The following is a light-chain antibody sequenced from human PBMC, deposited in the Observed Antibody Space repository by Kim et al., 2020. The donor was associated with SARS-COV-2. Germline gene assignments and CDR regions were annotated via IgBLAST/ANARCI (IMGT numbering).Light chain of an antibody. Sequence: SASVGDRFTTTCRASQGIDNYLAWYQQKPGKVPKLLIYGASTLQPGVPSRFSGSASGTDFTLTISSLQPEDVATYYWQKYNSGPYTFGQGTKLEI. CDR1: QGIDNY. CDR3: QKYNSGPYT. CDR2: GAS. V-gene: IGKV1-27*01. J-gene: IGKJ2*01.